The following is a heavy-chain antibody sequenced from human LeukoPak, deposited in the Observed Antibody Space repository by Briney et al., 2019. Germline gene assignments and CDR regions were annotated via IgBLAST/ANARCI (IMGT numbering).Heavy chain of an antibody. CDR1: GGSFSGYY. CDR3: ARTTEGYAGGPGYSYYYYMDV. D-gene: IGHD5-12*01. V-gene: IGHV4-34*01. CDR2: INHSGST. Sequence: SETLSLTCAVYGGSFSGYYWSWIRQPPGKGLEWIGEINHSGSTNYNPSLKSRVTISVDTSKNQVSLKLRSVTAAGTAVYYCARTTEGYAGGPGYSYYYYMDVWGKGTTVTISS. J-gene: IGHJ6*03.